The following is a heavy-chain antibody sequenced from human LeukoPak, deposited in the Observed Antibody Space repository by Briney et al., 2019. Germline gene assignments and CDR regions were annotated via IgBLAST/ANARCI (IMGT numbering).Heavy chain of an antibody. Sequence: SETLSLTCAVYGGSFSGYYWSWIRQPPGKGLEWIGYIYYSGSTKHNPSLKGRVTISVDTSKNQFSLKLSSVTAADTAVYYCARHPAGYSSGRDYWGQGTLVTVSS. V-gene: IGHV4-59*08. CDR2: IYYSGST. J-gene: IGHJ4*02. D-gene: IGHD6-19*01. CDR3: ARHPAGYSSGRDY. CDR1: GGSFSGYY.